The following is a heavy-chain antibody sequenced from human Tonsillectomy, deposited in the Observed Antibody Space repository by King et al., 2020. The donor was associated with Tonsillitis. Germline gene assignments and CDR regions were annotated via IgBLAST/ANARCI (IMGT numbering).Heavy chain of an antibody. D-gene: IGHD3-16*01. V-gene: IGHV2-5*02. CDR1: GFSLSTTGVG. Sequence: TLKESGPTLVKPTQTLTLTCTFSGFSLSTTGVGVGWIRQPPGKALEWLALIYWDDDKRYSPSLKNRLTITKDTSKNQVVLTMTNMDPVDTATYYCAHRFSSYGVTGTFSDYWGQGTLVTVSS. J-gene: IGHJ4*02. CDR2: IYWDDDK. CDR3: AHRFSSYGVTGTFSDY.